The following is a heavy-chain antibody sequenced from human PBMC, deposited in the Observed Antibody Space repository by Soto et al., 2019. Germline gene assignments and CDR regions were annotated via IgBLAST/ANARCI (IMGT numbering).Heavy chain of an antibody. CDR3: ARWWSGSRQGFDP. V-gene: IGHV4-31*03. CDR2: IDYNGST. D-gene: IGHD3-3*01. J-gene: IGHJ5*02. CDR1: GGSISSGDYY. Sequence: QVQLQESGPGLVKPSQTLSLTCTVSGGSISSGDYYWSWIRQHPGKGLEWIGYIDYNGSTYYNPSLKIRVTISVDTSKNQFSLKLSSVTAADTAVYYCARWWSGSRQGFDPWGQGTLVTVS.